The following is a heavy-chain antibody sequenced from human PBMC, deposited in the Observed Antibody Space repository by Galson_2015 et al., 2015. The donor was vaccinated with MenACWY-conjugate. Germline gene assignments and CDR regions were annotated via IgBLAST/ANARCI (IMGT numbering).Heavy chain of an antibody. CDR1: GASVNSHA. D-gene: IGHD3-9*01. CDR2: TIPMYGTA. J-gene: IGHJ4*02. V-gene: IGHV1-69*13. Sequence: SVKVSCKASGASVNSHAVSWVRQAPGQGLEWMGGTIPMYGTAKYAQRFQGRVTIIADGSTNTAYMELSSLRPEDTAVYYCASFSKFDFDTTVGYYFEYWGQGTLVTVAS. CDR3: ASFSKFDFDTTVGYYFEY.